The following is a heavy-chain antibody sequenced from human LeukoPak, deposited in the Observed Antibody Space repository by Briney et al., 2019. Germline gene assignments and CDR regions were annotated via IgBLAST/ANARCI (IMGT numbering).Heavy chain of an antibody. Sequence: GGSLRLSCAASGFTFSSYSMNWVRQAPGKGLEWVSSISSSSSYIYYADSVKGRFTISRDNAKNSLYLQMNSLRDEDTAVYYCARGYYSLGYFDYWGQGALVTVSS. CDR3: ARGYYSLGYFDY. CDR1: GFTFSSYS. J-gene: IGHJ4*02. V-gene: IGHV3-21*03. D-gene: IGHD3-22*01. CDR2: ISSSSSYI.